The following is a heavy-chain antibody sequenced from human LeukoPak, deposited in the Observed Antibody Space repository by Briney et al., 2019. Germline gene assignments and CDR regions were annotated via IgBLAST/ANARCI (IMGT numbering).Heavy chain of an antibody. J-gene: IGHJ4*02. V-gene: IGHV3-23*01. CDR3: AKGPIVRFDY. Sequence: GGSLRLSCAASGFTFSSYAMGWVRQAPGKGLEWVSAISGSGARTYYADSVKGRFTISRDNSKNTLYLQMNSVRAEDTAVYYCAKGPIVRFDYWDQGPLVTASS. CDR1: GFTFSSYA. D-gene: IGHD1-26*01. CDR2: ISGSGART.